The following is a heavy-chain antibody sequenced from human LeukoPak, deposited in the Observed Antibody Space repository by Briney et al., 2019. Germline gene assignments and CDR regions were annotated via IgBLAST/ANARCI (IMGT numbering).Heavy chain of an antibody. J-gene: IGHJ6*03. CDR1: GDSMSSYY. CDR2: IYYSGST. Sequence: SETLSLTCTVSGDSMSSYYWSWIRQPPGKGLEWIGSIYYSGSTYYNPSLKSRVTISVDTSKNQFSLKLSSVTAADTAVYYCARIYYDSTYYYYYMDVWGKGTTVTISS. V-gene: IGHV4-59*04. D-gene: IGHD3-22*01. CDR3: ARIYYDSTYYYYYMDV.